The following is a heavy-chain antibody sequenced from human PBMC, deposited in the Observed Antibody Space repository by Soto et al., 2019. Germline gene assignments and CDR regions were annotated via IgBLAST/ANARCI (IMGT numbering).Heavy chain of an antibody. Sequence: SVKVSCKAYGCTFSTYAISWVRQAPGEGLEWMGGIIPIFGTANYAQKFQCRVTITADKSTSPASMELSSLRSEDTAVYYCALRYYDILTGPSGMDVWGEGITVTVSS. CDR3: ALRYYDILTGPSGMDV. D-gene: IGHD3-9*01. CDR2: IIPIFGTA. J-gene: IGHJ6*04. CDR1: GCTFSTYA. V-gene: IGHV1-69*06.